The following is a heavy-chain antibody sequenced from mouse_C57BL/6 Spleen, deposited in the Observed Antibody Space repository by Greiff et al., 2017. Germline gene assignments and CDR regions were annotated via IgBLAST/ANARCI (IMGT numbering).Heavy chain of an antibody. CDR1: GYTFTSYW. CDR2: IDPNSGGT. CDR3: ARTGSYFGY. V-gene: IGHV1-72*01. J-gene: IGHJ2*01. Sequence: QVHVKQPGAELVKPGASVKLSCKASGYTFTSYWMHWVQQRPGRGLEWIGRIDPNSGGTKYNEKFKSKATLTVDKPSSTAYMQVSSLTSDDSAGYYCARTGSYFGYWGQGTTLTVAS.